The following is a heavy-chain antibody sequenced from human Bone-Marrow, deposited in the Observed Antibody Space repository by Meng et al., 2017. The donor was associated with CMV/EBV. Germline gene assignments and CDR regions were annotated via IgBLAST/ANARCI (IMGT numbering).Heavy chain of an antibody. CDR1: GGSISSYY. CDR3: ARGDLAPLDETYYFDY. D-gene: IGHD2-21*02. Sequence: QGQLQESGPGRVKPSETLSLTCTVSGGSISSYYWSWIRQPAGKGLEWIGRIYTSGSTNYNPSLKSRVTMSVDTSKNQFSLKLSSVTAADTAVYYCARGDLAPLDETYYFDYWGQGTLVTVSS. CDR2: IYTSGST. V-gene: IGHV4-4*07. J-gene: IGHJ4*02.